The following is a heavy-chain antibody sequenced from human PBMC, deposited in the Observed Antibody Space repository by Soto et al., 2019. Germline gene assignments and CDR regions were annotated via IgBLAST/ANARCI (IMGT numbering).Heavy chain of an antibody. CDR1: GFTVSSNY. CDR3: AREGGRNGYYGMDV. D-gene: IGHD3-16*01. CDR2: IYSGGST. Sequence: PGGSLRLSCAASGFTVSSNYMSWVRQAPGKGLEWVSVIYSGGSTYYADSVKGRFTISRDNSKNTLYLQMNSLRAEDTAVYYCAREGGRNGYYGMDVWGQGTTVTVSS. V-gene: IGHV3-53*01. J-gene: IGHJ6*02.